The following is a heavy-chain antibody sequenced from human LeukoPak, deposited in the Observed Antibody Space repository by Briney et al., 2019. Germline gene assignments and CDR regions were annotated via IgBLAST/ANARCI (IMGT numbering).Heavy chain of an antibody. D-gene: IGHD5-12*01. CDR2: ISGSGGST. V-gene: IGHV3-23*01. CDR3: AKEEWLRPFDY. Sequence: GGSLRLSCAASGFTFTNYAMSWVRQAPGKGLEWVSAISGSGGSTYYADSVKGRFTISRDNSTNTLYLQMNSLRAEDTAVYYCAKEEWLRPFDYWGQGTLVTVSS. CDR1: GFTFTNYA. J-gene: IGHJ4*02.